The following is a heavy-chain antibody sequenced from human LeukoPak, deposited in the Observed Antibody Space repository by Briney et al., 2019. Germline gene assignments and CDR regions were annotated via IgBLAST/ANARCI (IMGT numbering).Heavy chain of an antibody. Sequence: GGSLRLSCAASGFTFSNYWMTGVRQAPGRGGEWVANIKEDGSENYYVESVKGRFTIYRDNSKNTLYLQMNSLRAEDTAVYYCARPDIPIAVAGTLQPHWGQGTLVTVSS. V-gene: IGHV3-7*01. J-gene: IGHJ4*02. CDR2: IKEDGSEN. CDR3: ARPDIPIAVAGTLQPH. D-gene: IGHD6-19*01. CDR1: GFTFSNYW.